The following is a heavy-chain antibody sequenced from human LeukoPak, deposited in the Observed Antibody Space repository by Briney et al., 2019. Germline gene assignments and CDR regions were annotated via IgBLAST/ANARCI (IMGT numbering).Heavy chain of an antibody. J-gene: IGHJ4*02. CDR3: AKVAPVTVAGDFDY. Sequence: GGSLRLSCVASGFTFSSYTMNWVRQAPGKGLEWVSTLSGSGGTTYYADSVKGRFTISRDNSKNTLYLQMNSLRAEDTAVYYCAKVAPVTVAGDFDYWGQGTLVTVSS. CDR1: GFTFSSYT. V-gene: IGHV3-23*01. D-gene: IGHD6-19*01. CDR2: LSGSGGTT.